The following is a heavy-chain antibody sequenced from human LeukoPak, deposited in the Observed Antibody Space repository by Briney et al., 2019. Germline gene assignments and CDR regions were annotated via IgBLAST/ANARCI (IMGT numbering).Heavy chain of an antibody. CDR1: GGSISSYY. CDR3: ARTHGYYYDSSGYYFDY. V-gene: IGHV4-4*07. D-gene: IGHD3-22*01. J-gene: IGHJ4*02. CDR2: IYTSGST. Sequence: SETLSLTCTVSGGSISSYYWSWIRQPAGKGLEWIGRIYTSGSTNYNPSLKGRVTMSVDTSKNQFSLKLSSVTAADTAVYYCARTHGYYYDSSGYYFDYWGQGTLVTVSS.